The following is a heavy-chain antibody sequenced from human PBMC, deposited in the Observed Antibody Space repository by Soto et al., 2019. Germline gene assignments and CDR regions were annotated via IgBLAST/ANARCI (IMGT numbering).Heavy chain of an antibody. D-gene: IGHD1-26*01. CDR1: GFTFSSFA. V-gene: IGHV3-23*01. CDR2: ITGGGDCT. J-gene: IGHJ2*01. CDR3: VKKIAGTTTSGAYWYFDL. Sequence: EVQLLESGGGLVQPGGSLRLSCAASGFTFSSFAMNWVRQAPGKGLEWVSGITGGGDCTFYADSVKGRFTISRVQSKNTVYLQMNSLRAEDTAVYYCVKKIAGTTTSGAYWYFDLWGRGTLVTVSS.